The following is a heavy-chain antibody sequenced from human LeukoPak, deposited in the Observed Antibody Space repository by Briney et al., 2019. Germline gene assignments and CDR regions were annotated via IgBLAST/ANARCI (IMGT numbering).Heavy chain of an antibody. V-gene: IGHV1-18*01. D-gene: IGHD3-22*01. J-gene: IGHJ4*02. CDR3: ARADSGGYYAVYWY. CDR2: ISWDNGKT. Sequence: GASVNVSCKASGYTFTSYGISWARQAPGQGLEWMGWISWDNGKTKNAQKFQGRVTMTTDTSTSTAYMALRSLTSDDTAVYYCARADSGGYYAVYWYWGQGSLVTLSS. CDR1: GYTFTSYG.